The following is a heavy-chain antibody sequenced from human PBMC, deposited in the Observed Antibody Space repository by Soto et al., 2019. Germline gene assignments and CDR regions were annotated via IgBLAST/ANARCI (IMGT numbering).Heavy chain of an antibody. CDR3: AKETYSGPLDY. V-gene: IGHV3-30*18. J-gene: IGHJ4*02. Sequence: QVQLVESGGGVVQPGRSLRLSCAASGFTFSSYGRHWVGQAPGKGLEWVAVISYDGSNKYYADSVKGRFTISRDNSKNTLYLQMNSLRAEDTAVYYCAKETYSGPLDYWGQGTLVTVSS. D-gene: IGHD2-15*01. CDR2: ISYDGSNK. CDR1: GFTFSSYG.